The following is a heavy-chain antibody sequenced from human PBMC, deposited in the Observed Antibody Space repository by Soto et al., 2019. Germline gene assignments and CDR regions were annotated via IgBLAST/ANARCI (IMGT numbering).Heavy chain of an antibody. CDR3: ARDFVYYEGSGRNYHYGMDV. CDR1: GFNFISYG. J-gene: IGHJ6*02. CDR2: IRSDGSNI. D-gene: IGHD3-22*01. Sequence: QEQLVESGGGVVQPGRYLRLSCEASGFNFISYGMHWVRQAPGKGLEWVAVIRSDGSNIYYADSVKDRFTISRDNSENTLYLEMYSLRAEDTAVYYCARDFVYYEGSGRNYHYGMDVWGQGTTVTVS. V-gene: IGHV3-33*01.